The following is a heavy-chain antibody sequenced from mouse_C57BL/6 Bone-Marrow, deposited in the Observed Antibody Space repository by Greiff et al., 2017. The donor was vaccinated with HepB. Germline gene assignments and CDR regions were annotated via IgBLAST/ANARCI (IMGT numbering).Heavy chain of an antibody. V-gene: IGHV1-50*01. Sequence: QVQLQQSGAELVKPGASVKLSCKASGYTFTSYWMQWVKQRPGQGLEWIGEIDPSDSYTNYNQKFKGKATLTVDTSSSTAYMQLSSLTSEDCAVYYCARDYGNPPGSYYFDYWGQGTTLTVSS. D-gene: IGHD2-1*01. CDR2: IDPSDSYT. CDR1: GYTFTSYW. CDR3: ARDYGNPPGSYYFDY. J-gene: IGHJ2*01.